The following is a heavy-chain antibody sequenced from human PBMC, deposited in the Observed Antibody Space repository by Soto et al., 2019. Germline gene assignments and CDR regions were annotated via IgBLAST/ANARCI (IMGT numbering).Heavy chain of an antibody. CDR1: GFSLTSPAVG. D-gene: IGHD6-19*01. J-gene: IGHJ4*02. CDR3: AHGSGWLSDY. V-gene: IGHV2-5*01. CDR2: IYWNDDK. Sequence: QITLKESGPPLVKPTQTLTLTCTFSGFSLTSPAVGVNWIRQPPGKAPEWLALIYWNDDKQYSPSLKSRLTITKDTSKNQVVLTLTNMDVVDTATYYCAHGSGWLSDYWGQGALVTVSS.